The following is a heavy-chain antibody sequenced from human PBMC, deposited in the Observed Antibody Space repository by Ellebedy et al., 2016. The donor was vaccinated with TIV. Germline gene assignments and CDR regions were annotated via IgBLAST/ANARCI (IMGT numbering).Heavy chain of an antibody. CDR3: ARGGGCRNGDCWAFDY. CDR2: INRDGSST. V-gene: IGHV3-74*01. Sequence: GESLKISCAASGFTFSSHWMHWVRQAPGKGLVWVSRINRDGSSTSYADSVKRRFTISRDNAKHTLYLQMNSLRAEDTAVYYCARGGGCRNGDCWAFDYWGQGTLVTVSS. CDR1: GFTFSSHW. D-gene: IGHD2-21*02. J-gene: IGHJ4*02.